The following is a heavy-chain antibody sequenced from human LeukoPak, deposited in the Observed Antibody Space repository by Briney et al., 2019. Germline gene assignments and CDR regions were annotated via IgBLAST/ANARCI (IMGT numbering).Heavy chain of an antibody. CDR2: ISSSGFNR. Sequence: GGSLRLSCAGSGFTFSSYEMNWVRQAPGKGLEWVSYISSSGFNRYYADFVRGRFIISRDNAKNSLYLEMNRLRAEDTAVYYCARGDGLVGATTGFDYWGQGTLVTVSS. V-gene: IGHV3-48*03. D-gene: IGHD1-26*01. J-gene: IGHJ4*02. CDR3: ARGDGLVGATTGFDY. CDR1: GFTFSSYE.